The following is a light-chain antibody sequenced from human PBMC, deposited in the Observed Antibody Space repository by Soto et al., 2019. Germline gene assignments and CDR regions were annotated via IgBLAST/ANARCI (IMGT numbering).Light chain of an antibody. V-gene: IGKV1-27*01. CDR3: QNYNGPPWT. Sequence: DIQMTQSPSSLSASVGDRVTITCRASQDIGDYLAWYQQKPGQVPKLLISAASTLQSGVPSRFRGPASWTDFTLTLPRLQPDDFATYYCQNYNGPPWTFGQGTKVEIK. CDR1: QDIGDY. J-gene: IGKJ1*01. CDR2: AAS.